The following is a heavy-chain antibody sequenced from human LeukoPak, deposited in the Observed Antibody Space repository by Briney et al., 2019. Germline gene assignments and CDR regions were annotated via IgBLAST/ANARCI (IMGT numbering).Heavy chain of an antibody. CDR2: IGGSGDKT. Sequence: GGSLRLSCAASGLTFNNYAMSWVRQAPGKGLEWVSTIGGSGDKTFYADSVKGRFTISRDNSKNMLHLQMSSLTGEDTALYYCVRRGDASSGWGDHDYWGQGALVTVSS. CDR1: GLTFNNYA. J-gene: IGHJ4*02. D-gene: IGHD6-19*01. V-gene: IGHV3-23*01. CDR3: VRRGDASSGWGDHDY.